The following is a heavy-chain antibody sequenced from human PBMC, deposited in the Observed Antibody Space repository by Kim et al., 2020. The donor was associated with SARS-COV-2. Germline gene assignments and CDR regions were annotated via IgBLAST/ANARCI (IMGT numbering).Heavy chain of an antibody. J-gene: IGHJ5*02. V-gene: IGHV4-59*08. D-gene: IGHD6-19*01. Sequence: NPSPKCRVTKSVDTSKNQFSLKPSSVTDADTAVYYCARQGEQWLGGWFDPWGQGTLVTVSS. CDR3: ARQGEQWLGGWFDP.